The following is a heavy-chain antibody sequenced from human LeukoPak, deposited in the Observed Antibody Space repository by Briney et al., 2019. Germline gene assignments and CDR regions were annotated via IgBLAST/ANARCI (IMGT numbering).Heavy chain of an antibody. CDR2: IKEDGTEK. CDR3: AKGQTVTTEHLFDY. Sequence: GGSLRLSCAASGFIFTDYWMYWVRQAPGKGLAWVANIKEDGTEKNYVDSVKGRFTISRDNAKNSVYLQMNSLRAEDTALYYCAKGQTVTTEHLFDYWGQGTLVTVSS. D-gene: IGHD4-17*01. J-gene: IGHJ4*02. CDR1: GFIFTDYW. V-gene: IGHV3-7*03.